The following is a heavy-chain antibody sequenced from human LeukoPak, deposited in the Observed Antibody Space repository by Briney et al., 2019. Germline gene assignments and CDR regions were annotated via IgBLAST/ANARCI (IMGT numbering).Heavy chain of an antibody. CDR2: IIHIFGTA. D-gene: IGHD2-2*02. V-gene: IGHV1-69*13. CDR1: GGTFSSYA. J-gene: IGHJ6*02. CDR3: ASCSVGSLSAAIYTYYYYGMDV. Sequence: ASVNVSFQASGGTFSSYAISWVRQAPGKGLEWMGGIIHIFGTANYAQKFQGRVRITADESTSTAYMELSSLRSEDTSVYYCASCSVGSLSAAIYTYYYYGMDVWGQGTTVTVSS.